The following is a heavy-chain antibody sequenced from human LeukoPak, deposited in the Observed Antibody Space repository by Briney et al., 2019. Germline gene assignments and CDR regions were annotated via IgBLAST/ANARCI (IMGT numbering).Heavy chain of an antibody. V-gene: IGHV1-8*03. CDR3: TRAGIPGYCSGASCSNWFDP. D-gene: IGHD2-15*01. Sequence: GASVKVSCKASGYTFTTYEIYWVRQATGQGLEWVGWMSPNSGNTVYAQKFQGRVTITRNISISTVYLELSSLRSEDTAVYYCTRAGIPGYCSGASCSNWFDPWGQGTLVTVSS. CDR2: MSPNSGNT. CDR1: GYTFTTYE. J-gene: IGHJ5*02.